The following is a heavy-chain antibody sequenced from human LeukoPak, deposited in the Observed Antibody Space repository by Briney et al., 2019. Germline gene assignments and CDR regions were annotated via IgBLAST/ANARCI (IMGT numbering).Heavy chain of an antibody. Sequence: PGGSLRLSCAASGFTFSSYSMNWVRQAPGKGLEWVSYIDSRGSTIYYADSVRGRFTISRDNAKNSLYLQMNSLRAEDTAAYYCARGGVGATVDYWGQGTLVTVSS. D-gene: IGHD1-26*01. CDR1: GFTFSSYS. V-gene: IGHV3-48*01. CDR3: ARGGVGATVDY. J-gene: IGHJ4*02. CDR2: IDSRGSTI.